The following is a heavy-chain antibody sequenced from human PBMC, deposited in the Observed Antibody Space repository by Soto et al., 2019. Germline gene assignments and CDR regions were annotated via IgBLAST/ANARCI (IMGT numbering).Heavy chain of an antibody. D-gene: IGHD2-15*01. Sequence: SETLSLTCAVYGGSFSGYYWSWIRQPPGKGLEWIGEINHSGSTNYNPSLKSRVTISVDTSKNQFSLKLSSVTAADTAVYYCASPISVRSGAIDYWGQGTLVTAPQ. CDR2: INHSGST. CDR1: GGSFSGYY. J-gene: IGHJ4*02. CDR3: ASPISVRSGAIDY. V-gene: IGHV4-34*01.